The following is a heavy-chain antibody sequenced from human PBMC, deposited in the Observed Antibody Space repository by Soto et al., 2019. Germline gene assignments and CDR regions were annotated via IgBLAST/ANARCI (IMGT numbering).Heavy chain of an antibody. Sequence: PSETLSLTCAVSGYSISSGYYWGCIRQPPGKGLEWIGSIYHSGSTYYNPSLKSRVTISVDTSKNQFSLKLSSVTAADTAVYYCARLHSSGYYYYYYGMDVWGQGTTVTVSS. D-gene: IGHD3-22*01. CDR1: GYSISSGYY. CDR3: ARLHSSGYYYYYYGMDV. V-gene: IGHV4-38-2*01. J-gene: IGHJ6*02. CDR2: IYHSGST.